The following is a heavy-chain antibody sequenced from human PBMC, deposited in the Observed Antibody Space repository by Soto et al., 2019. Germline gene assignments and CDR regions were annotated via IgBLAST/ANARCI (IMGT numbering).Heavy chain of an antibody. CDR3: ARALIRFLDWIPENYYYGMDV. V-gene: IGHV1-2*02. CDR2: INPNSGGT. J-gene: IGHJ6*02. Sequence: ASVKVSCKPSGQTFSAYHIHWVRQTPGHGLEWMGWINPNSGGTNYAQKFQGRVNMTRETSSRTVYMEMSGLTSDATAVYYWARALIRFLDWIPENYYYGMDVWGQGTTVTVSS. D-gene: IGHD3-3*01. CDR1: GQTFSAYH.